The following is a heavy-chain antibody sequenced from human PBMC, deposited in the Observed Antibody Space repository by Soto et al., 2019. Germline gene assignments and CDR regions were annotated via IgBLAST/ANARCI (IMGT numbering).Heavy chain of an antibody. D-gene: IGHD6-6*01. CDR2: INPSGGST. CDR3: ARVGNGHDASIAPWDACDI. J-gene: IGHJ3*02. CDR1: GYTFTSYY. Sequence: SVTVACKASGYTFTSYYMHWVRQAPGQGLEWMGIINPSGGSTSYAQKFQGRVTMTRDTSTSTVYMELSSLRSEDTAVYYCARVGNGHDASIAPWDACDIWVQGTTVPVSS. V-gene: IGHV1-46*01.